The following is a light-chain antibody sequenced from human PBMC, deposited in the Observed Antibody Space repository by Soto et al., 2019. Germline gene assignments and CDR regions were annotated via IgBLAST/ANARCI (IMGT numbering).Light chain of an antibody. V-gene: IGLV2-8*01. J-gene: IGLJ3*02. CDR1: SSDVGLYNF. Sequence: QSALTQPPSASGSPGQSVTISCTGTSSDVGLYNFVSWYQQHPGKAPKLMIYEVSKRPSGVPGRFSGSKSANTPSLTVSGLQDEDEYDYYCTSYAGSTWVFGGGTKLTVL. CDR3: TSYAGSTWV. CDR2: EVS.